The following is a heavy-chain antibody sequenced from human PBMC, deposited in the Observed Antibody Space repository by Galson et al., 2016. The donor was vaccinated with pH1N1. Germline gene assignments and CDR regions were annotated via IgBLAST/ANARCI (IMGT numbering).Heavy chain of an antibody. CDR2: LYNSGGT. J-gene: IGHJ4*02. CDR3: ARVGFSSDGYNRKGFDF. D-gene: IGHD5-24*01. CDR1: GGSISSYY. Sequence: ESLSLTCTVSGGSISSYYWSWIRQPPGKGLEWIGYLYNSGGTNYNPSLMSRVTISEDTSRNQFSLKLNLVTAADTAVYYCARVGFSSDGYNRKGFDFWGQGTLVTFSS. V-gene: IGHV4-59*12.